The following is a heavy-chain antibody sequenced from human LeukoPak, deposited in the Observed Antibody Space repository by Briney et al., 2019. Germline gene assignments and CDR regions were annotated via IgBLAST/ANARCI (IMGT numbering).Heavy chain of an antibody. V-gene: IGHV3-53*01. J-gene: IGHJ5*02. D-gene: IGHD2-15*01. CDR2: IYSGGNT. Sequence: GGSLRLSCAASGFTVSSNYMSWVRQAPGKGLEWVSVIYSGGNTYYGDSVKGRSTISRDNSKNTLYLQMNSLRAEDTAVYYCARDQCSGGSCYDWFDPWGQGTLVTVSS. CDR3: ARDQCSGGSCYDWFDP. CDR1: GFTVSSNY.